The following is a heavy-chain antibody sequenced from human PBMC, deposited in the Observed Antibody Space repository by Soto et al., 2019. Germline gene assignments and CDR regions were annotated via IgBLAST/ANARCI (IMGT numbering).Heavy chain of an antibody. CDR3: ASFVKLGRPFDY. Sequence: PGGSLRLSCAASGFTFSSYWMHWVRQAPGKGLLWVSRINSDGSSTSYADSVKGRFTISRDNAKNTLYLQMNSLRAEDTAVYYCASFVKLGRPFDYWGQGTLVTVSS. V-gene: IGHV3-74*01. CDR2: INSDGSST. J-gene: IGHJ4*02. CDR1: GFTFSSYW. D-gene: IGHD6-6*01.